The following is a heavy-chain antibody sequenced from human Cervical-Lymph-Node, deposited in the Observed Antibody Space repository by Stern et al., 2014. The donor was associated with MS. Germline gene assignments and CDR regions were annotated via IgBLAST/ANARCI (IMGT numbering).Heavy chain of an antibody. Sequence: EVQLVESGGGLVQPGRSLRLSCAGSRFNFDDYAMHWVRQAPGRGLELVSSISWNSGSMEYADSVKVRFTISRDNAKNSLYLQMDSLRVEDTAIYYCAKDISSGRWEAQYYYGMDVWGQGTTVTVSS. CDR2: ISWNSGSM. CDR3: AKDISSGRWEAQYYYGMDV. J-gene: IGHJ6*02. V-gene: IGHV3-9*01. D-gene: IGHD6-19*01. CDR1: RFNFDDYA.